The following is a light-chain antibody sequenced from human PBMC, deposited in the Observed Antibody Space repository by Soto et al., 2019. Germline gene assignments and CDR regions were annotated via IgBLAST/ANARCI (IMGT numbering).Light chain of an antibody. CDR3: QQSRTTPRT. CDR2: GAS. V-gene: IGKV1-39*01. J-gene: IGKJ1*01. Sequence: DIEMTQSPSSLSASIGDRVTITCRASQSISSYLCWYQQKSGKAPKLVIYGASRLKSGVPSRFSGRGSGTDFTLTISSLQPEDFATYYCQQSRTTPRTFGQGTKVEIK. CDR1: QSISSY.